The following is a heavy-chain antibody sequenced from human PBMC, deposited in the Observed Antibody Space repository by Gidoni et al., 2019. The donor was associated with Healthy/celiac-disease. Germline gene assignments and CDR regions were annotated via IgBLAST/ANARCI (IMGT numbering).Heavy chain of an antibody. CDR2: MTPNSGNT. Sequence: QVQLVQSGAEVKKPGASVNVSCKSSGYPFTSYDINWVRQATGQGLEWMGWMTPNSGNTGYGQKFQGRVTMTRNTSISTAYMELRSLRSEDTAVYYCAREGMTTGAFDIWGQGTMVTVSS. CDR1: GYPFTSYD. V-gene: IGHV1-8*01. CDR3: AREGMTTGAFDI. D-gene: IGHD4-17*01. J-gene: IGHJ3*02.